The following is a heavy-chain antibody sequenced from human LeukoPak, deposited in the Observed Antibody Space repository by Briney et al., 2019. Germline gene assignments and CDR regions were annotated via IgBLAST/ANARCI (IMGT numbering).Heavy chain of an antibody. CDR2: IYSGGST. CDR3: ASADILTGYHFDY. Sequence: GGSLRLSCAASGFTFSSHAVYWVRQAPGKGLEWVSIIYSGGSTYYADSVKGRFTISRDNSKNTVYLQMNSLRAEDTAVYYCASADILTGYHFDYWGQGTLVTVSS. J-gene: IGHJ4*02. V-gene: IGHV3-66*01. D-gene: IGHD3-9*01. CDR1: GFTFSSHA.